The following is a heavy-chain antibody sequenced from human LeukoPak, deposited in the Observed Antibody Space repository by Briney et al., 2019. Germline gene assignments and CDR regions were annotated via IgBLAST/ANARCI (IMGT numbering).Heavy chain of an antibody. J-gene: IGHJ6*03. CDR2: ISSNGGST. D-gene: IGHD3-3*01. CDR1: GFTFSSYA. Sequence: PGGSLRLSCAASGFTFSSYAVHWVRQAPGKGLEYVSAISSNGGSTYYANSVKGGFTISRDNSKNTLYLQMGSLRAEDMAVYYCARGDYDFWSGYRWYYYYYMDVWGKGTTVTVSS. V-gene: IGHV3-64*01. CDR3: ARGDYDFWSGYRWYYYYYMDV.